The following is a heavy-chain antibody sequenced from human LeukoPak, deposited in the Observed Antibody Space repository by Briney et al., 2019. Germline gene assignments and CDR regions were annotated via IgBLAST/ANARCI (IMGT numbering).Heavy chain of an antibody. CDR1: GFTFSSYW. D-gene: IGHD3-10*01. CDR3: ARDTHGITMVRGVIDY. J-gene: IGHJ4*02. V-gene: IGHV3-7*01. Sequence: GGSLRLSCAASGFTFSSYWMSWVRQAPGKGLEWVANIKQDGSEKYYVDSVKGRFTISRDNAKNSLYLQMNSLRAEDTAVYYCARDTHGITMVRGVIDYWGQGTLVTVSS. CDR2: IKQDGSEK.